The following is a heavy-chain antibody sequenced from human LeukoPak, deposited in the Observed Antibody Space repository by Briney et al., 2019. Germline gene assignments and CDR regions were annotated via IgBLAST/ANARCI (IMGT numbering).Heavy chain of an antibody. D-gene: IGHD6-19*01. CDR1: GFTFSSYG. V-gene: IGHV3-30*03. J-gene: IGHJ4*02. CDR2: ISYDGSNR. Sequence: PGGSLRLSCAVSGFTFSSYGMHWVRQAPGKGLEWVAVISYDGSNRYYADSVKGRFTISRDNSKNTLYLQMNSLRPEDTAVYYCARGGGETSSGQLFDYWGQGTLVTVSS. CDR3: ARGGGETSSGQLFDY.